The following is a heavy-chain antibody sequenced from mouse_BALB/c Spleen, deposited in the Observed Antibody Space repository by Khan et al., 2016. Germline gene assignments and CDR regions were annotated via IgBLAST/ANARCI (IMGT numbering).Heavy chain of an antibody. CDR1: GYAFSGYW. D-gene: IGHD2-14*01. Sequence: QVQLQQSGAELVRPGSSVKISCKASGYAFSGYWMNWVKQRPGQGLEWIGQIYPGDGDTNYNGKFKGKATLTADKSSSTAYMQLSSLTSVDSAVCFCARGTPFASWGQGTLVTVSA. V-gene: IGHV1-80*01. CDR2: IYPGDGDT. CDR3: ARGTPFAS. J-gene: IGHJ3*01.